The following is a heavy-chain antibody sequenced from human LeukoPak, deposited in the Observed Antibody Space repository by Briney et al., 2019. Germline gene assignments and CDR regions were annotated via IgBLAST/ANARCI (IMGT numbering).Heavy chain of an antibody. Sequence: GGSLRLSCAASGFTFSSHWMHWVRQAPGKGLVWVSRINSDGSSTSYADSVKGRFTISRDNAKKTLYLQMNSLRAEDTAVYYCARKVGSGSYNYHMDVWGKGTTVTVSS. CDR3: ARKVGSGSYNYHMDV. CDR2: INSDGSST. V-gene: IGHV3-74*01. CDR1: GFTFSSHW. J-gene: IGHJ6*03. D-gene: IGHD3-10*01.